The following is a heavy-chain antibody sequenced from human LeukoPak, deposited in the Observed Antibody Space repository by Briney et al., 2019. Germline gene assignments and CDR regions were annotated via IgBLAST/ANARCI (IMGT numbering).Heavy chain of an antibody. CDR1: GYTFTSYG. J-gene: IGHJ5*02. Sequence: ASVKVSCKASGYTFTSYGISWVRQAPGQGLEWMGWISAYNGNTDYAQKLQGRVTMTTDTSTSTAYMELRSLRSDDTAVYYCAREYSSSGGDWFDPWGQGTLVTVSS. CDR3: AREYSSSGGDWFDP. D-gene: IGHD6-13*01. CDR2: ISAYNGNT. V-gene: IGHV1-18*01.